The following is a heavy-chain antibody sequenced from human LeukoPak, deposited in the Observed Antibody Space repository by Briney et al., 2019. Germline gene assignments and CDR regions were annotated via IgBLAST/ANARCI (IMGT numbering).Heavy chain of an antibody. CDR3: AKGRSGSWYPLDDC. Sequence: PGGSLRLSCAASGFTFQTYAMHWVRQAPEKSLEWVSLISGDGGSTFYADSVKGRFTISRDNSKNSLYLQMNSLRTEDTAVYYCAKGRSGSWYPLDDCWGQGTLVTVSS. V-gene: IGHV3-43*02. J-gene: IGHJ4*02. CDR2: ISGDGGST. D-gene: IGHD6-13*01. CDR1: GFTFQTYA.